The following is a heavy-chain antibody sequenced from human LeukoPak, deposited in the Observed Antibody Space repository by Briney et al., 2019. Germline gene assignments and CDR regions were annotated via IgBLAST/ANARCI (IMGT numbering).Heavy chain of an antibody. Sequence: SETLSLTCVVSGYSVSSGYYWGWIRQPPGKGLEWIGGTYHSGGTYYNPSLKSRVTISVDTSKNQFSLKLSSVTAADTAVYYCARVKAGVLRYFDWLLRDYYFDYWGQGTLVTVSS. J-gene: IGHJ4*02. CDR3: ARVKAGVLRYFDWLLRDYYFDY. V-gene: IGHV4-38-2*01. CDR1: GYSVSSGYY. CDR2: TYHSGGT. D-gene: IGHD3-9*01.